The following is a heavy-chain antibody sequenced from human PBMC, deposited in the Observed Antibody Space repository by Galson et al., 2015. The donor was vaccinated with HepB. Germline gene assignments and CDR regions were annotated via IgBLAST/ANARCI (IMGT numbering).Heavy chain of an antibody. V-gene: IGHV3-30*04. Sequence: SLRLSCAASGFTFSSYAMHWVRQAPGKGLEWVAVISYDGSNKYYADSVKGRFTISRDNSKNTLYLQMNSLRAEDTAVYYCAKSSRSIGFDWLLYDYFDYWGQGTLVTVSS. CDR3: AKSSRSIGFDWLLYDYFDY. CDR2: ISYDGSNK. J-gene: IGHJ4*02. CDR1: GFTFSSYA. D-gene: IGHD3-9*01.